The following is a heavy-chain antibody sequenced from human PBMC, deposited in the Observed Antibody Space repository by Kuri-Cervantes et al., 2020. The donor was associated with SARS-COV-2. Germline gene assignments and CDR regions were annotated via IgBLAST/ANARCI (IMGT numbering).Heavy chain of an antibody. CDR1: GFTFSSYE. V-gene: IGHV3-48*03. J-gene: IGHJ4*02. D-gene: IGHD6-19*01. CDR2: ISSSGSTI. CDR3: AAGLSSGWYYANSGHYFDY. Sequence: GESLKISCAASGFTFSSYEMNWVRQAPGKGLEWVSYISSSGSTIYYADSVKGRFTISRDNAKNTLYLQMNSLRAEDTAAYYCAAGLSSGWYYANSGHYFDYWGQGTLVTVSS.